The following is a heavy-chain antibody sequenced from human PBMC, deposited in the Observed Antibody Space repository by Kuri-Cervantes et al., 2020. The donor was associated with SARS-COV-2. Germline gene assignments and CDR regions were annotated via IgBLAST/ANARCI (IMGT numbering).Heavy chain of an antibody. CDR1: GGSISSSSYY. CDR2: MYYSGST. Sequence: SETLSLTCTVSGGSISSSSYYWGWSRQPPGKGLEWIGSMYYSGSTYYNPSLKSRLTISVDTSKNQFSLKLSSVTAADTAVYYCARVGGYDQQTNWYDPWGQGTLVTVSS. J-gene: IGHJ5*02. CDR3: ARVGGYDQQTNWYDP. V-gene: IGHV4-39*07. D-gene: IGHD5-12*01.